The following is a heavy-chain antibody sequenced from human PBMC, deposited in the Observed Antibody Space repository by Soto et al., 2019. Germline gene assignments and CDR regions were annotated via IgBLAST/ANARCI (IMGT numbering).Heavy chain of an antibody. CDR1: GFTFSNAW. CDR3: TTGSYYYDSSGYSYYYYYGMDV. CDR2: IKSKTDGGTT. J-gene: IGHJ6*02. D-gene: IGHD3-22*01. V-gene: IGHV3-15*07. Sequence: GGSLRLSCAASGFTFSNAWRNWVRQAPGKGLEWVGRIKSKTDGGTTDYAAPVKGRFTISRDDSKNTLYLQMNSLKTEDTAVYYCTTGSYYYDSSGYSYYYYYGMDVWGQGTTVTVSS.